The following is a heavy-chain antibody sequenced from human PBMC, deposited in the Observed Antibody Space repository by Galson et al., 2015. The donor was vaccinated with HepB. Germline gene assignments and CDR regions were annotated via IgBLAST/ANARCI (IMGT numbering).Heavy chain of an antibody. CDR2: ISSSSSYI. CDR3: ARDRLEGWFGELLQDPVDY. D-gene: IGHD3-10*01. J-gene: IGHJ4*02. CDR1: GFTFSSYS. Sequence: SLRLSCAASGFTFSSYSMNWVRQAPGKGLEWVSSISSSSSYIYYADSVKGRFTISRDNAKNSLYLQMNSLRAEDTAVYYCARDRLEGWFGELLQDPVDYWGQGTLVTVSS. V-gene: IGHV3-21*01.